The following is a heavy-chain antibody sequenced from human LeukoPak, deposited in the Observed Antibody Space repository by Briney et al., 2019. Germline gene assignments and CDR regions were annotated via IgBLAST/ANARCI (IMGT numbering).Heavy chain of an antibody. J-gene: IGHJ4*02. Sequence: SETLSLTCTVSGGSISSYYWSWLRQPPGKGLEWIGYIYYSGSTNYNPSLKSRVTISVDPSKNQFSLKRSSVTAADTAVYYCATRRIAVAAPFDFWGQGTLVTVSS. D-gene: IGHD6-19*01. CDR2: IYYSGST. CDR3: ATRRIAVAAPFDF. CDR1: GGSISSYY. V-gene: IGHV4-59*01.